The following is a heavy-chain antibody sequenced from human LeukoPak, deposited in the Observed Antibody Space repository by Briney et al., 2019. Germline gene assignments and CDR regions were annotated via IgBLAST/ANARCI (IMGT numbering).Heavy chain of an antibody. J-gene: IGHJ4*02. CDR1: GFTVSSNY. V-gene: IGHV3-66*02. Sequence: GGSLRLSCAASGFTVSSNYMSWVRQAPGKGLEWVSVIYSGGSTYYADSVKGRFTISRDNSKNTLYLQMNSLRAEDTAVYYCATTGYSYRDFGYWGQGTLVTVSS. CDR2: IYSGGST. CDR3: ATTGYSYRDFGY. D-gene: IGHD5-18*01.